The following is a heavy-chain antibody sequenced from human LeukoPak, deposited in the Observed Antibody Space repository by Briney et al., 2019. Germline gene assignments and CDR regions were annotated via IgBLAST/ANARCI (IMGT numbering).Heavy chain of an antibody. CDR2: ISAYNGNT. Sequence: ASVKVSCKASGYTFTSYGTSWVRQAPGQGLEWMGWISAYNGNTNYAQKLRGRVTMTTDTSTSTAYMELRSLRSDDTAVYYCARAPGYSSSWYGGGYWGQGTLVTVSS. CDR3: ARAPGYSSSWYGGGY. D-gene: IGHD6-13*01. J-gene: IGHJ4*02. V-gene: IGHV1-18*01. CDR1: GYTFTSYG.